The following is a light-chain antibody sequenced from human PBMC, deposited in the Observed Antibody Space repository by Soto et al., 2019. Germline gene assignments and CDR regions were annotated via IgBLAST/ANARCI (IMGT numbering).Light chain of an antibody. Sequence: QSVLTQPASVSGSPGQSISISCTGTSGDVGGYDYVSWYQQHPGKAPKLMVYEVTNRPSGVSDRFSGSKSGNTASLTISGLQADDEGYYYCSSYTSRSTLYVFGTGTKLTVL. J-gene: IGLJ1*01. CDR2: EVT. V-gene: IGLV2-14*01. CDR3: SSYTSRSTLYV. CDR1: SGDVGGYDY.